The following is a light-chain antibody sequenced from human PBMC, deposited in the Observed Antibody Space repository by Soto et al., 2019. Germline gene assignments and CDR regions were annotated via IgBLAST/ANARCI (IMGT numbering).Light chain of an antibody. CDR2: AAS. V-gene: IGKV1-27*01. CDR1: QAISTY. J-gene: IGKJ1*01. CDR3: QKYNRAPPT. Sequence: DIQMTQSPTSLSASIGDRVTITCRASQAISTYLAWYQQKPGKVPSLLIYAASTLQSGVPSRFSGSGSGAAFTLTISSLQPEDVGAYYCQKYNRAPPTFGPGTKVEVK.